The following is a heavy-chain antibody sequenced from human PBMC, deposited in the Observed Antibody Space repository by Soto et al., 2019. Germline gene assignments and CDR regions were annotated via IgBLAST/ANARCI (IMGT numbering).Heavy chain of an antibody. D-gene: IGHD3-3*01. CDR1: GYTFTGYY. J-gene: IGHJ6*02. Sequence: ASVKVSCKASGYTFTGYYMHWVRQAPGQGLEWMGWINPNSGGTNYAQKFQGRVTMTRDTSISTAYMELSRLRSDDTAVYYCARDLSRYYDFWSGNYYYYGMDVWGQGTTVTVS. V-gene: IGHV1-2*02. CDR2: INPNSGGT. CDR3: ARDLSRYYDFWSGNYYYYGMDV.